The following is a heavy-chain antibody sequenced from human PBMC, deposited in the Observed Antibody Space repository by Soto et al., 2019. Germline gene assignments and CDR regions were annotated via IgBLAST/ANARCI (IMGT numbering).Heavy chain of an antibody. V-gene: IGHV4-4*02. CDR1: DGSVSSNNW. D-gene: IGHD5-18*01. CDR3: ARGVPYSYGYVSWFDP. CDR2: IYHSGST. J-gene: IGHJ5*02. Sequence: NPXETLSLTCAVSDGSVSSNNWWSWVRQPPGKGLEWIGEIYHSGSTNYNPSLKSRVTISVDTSKNQFSLKLSSVTAADTAVYYCARGVPYSYGYVSWFDPWGQGTLVTVSS.